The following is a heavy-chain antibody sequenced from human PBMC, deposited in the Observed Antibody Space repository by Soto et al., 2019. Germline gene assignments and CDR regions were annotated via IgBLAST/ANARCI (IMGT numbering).Heavy chain of an antibody. CDR3: ARATYYYGSGGYFDL. D-gene: IGHD3-10*01. V-gene: IGHV3-66*01. Sequence: EVQLVESGGGLVQPGGSLRLSCAASGFTVSSNYMSWVRQAPGKGLEWVSVIYSGGSTYYADSVKGRFTISRDNSKNTLYLQMNSLRAEDTAVYYYARATYYYGSGGYFDLWGRGTLVTVSS. J-gene: IGHJ2*01. CDR2: IYSGGST. CDR1: GFTVSSNY.